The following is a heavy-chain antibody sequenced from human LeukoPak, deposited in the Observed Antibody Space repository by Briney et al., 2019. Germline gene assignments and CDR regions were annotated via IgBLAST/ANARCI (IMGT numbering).Heavy chain of an antibody. D-gene: IGHD6-13*01. V-gene: IGHV4-59*01. CDR2: IYYSGST. CDR3: ARDPAGLNWFDP. J-gene: IGHJ5*02. Sequence: PSETLSLTCTVSGGSISSYYWSWIRQPPGKGLEWIGYIYYSGSTNYNPSLKSRVTISVDTPKNQFSLKLSSVTAADTAVYYCARDPAGLNWFDPWGQGTLVTVSS. CDR1: GGSISSYY.